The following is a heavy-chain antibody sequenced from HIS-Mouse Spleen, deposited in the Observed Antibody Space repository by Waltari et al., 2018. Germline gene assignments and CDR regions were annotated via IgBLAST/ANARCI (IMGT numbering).Heavy chain of an antibody. Sequence: QVQLQQWGAGLLKPSETLSLTCAVYGGSFSGYYWSWIRQPPGKGLEWIGEINHSGSTNSNPSLKGRVTISVDTSKNQFSLKLSSVTAADTAVYYCARGALRGSYYWGEYFQHWGQGTLVTVSS. CDR2: INHSGST. V-gene: IGHV4-34*01. J-gene: IGHJ1*01. CDR1: GGSFSGYY. CDR3: ARGALRGSYYWGEYFQH. D-gene: IGHD1-26*01.